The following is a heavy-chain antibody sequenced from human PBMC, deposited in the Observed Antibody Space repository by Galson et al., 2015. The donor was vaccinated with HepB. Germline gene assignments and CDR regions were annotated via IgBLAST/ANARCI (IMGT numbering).Heavy chain of an antibody. CDR2: IIPIFGTA. CDR3: ARNTYSSGWHFDY. V-gene: IGHV1-69*05. CDR1: GGTFSSYA. J-gene: IGHJ4*02. Sequence: SVKVSCKASGGTFSSYAISWVRQAPGQGLEWMGGIIPIFGTANYAQKFQGRVTITRDTSASTAYMELSSLRSEDTAVYYCARNTYSSGWHFDYWGQGTLVTVSS. D-gene: IGHD6-19*01.